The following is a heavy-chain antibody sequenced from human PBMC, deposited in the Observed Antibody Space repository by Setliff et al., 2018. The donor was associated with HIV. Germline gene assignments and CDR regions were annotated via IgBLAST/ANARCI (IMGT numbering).Heavy chain of an antibody. Sequence: SETLSLTCSVSGGSISSGGYSWSWIRQPPGKGLEWIGYIFDSGTTKYNPSVTSRVTISVDASKNQFSLKLSSVTAADTAVYYCASHQHNFTGYYYYYYYMAVWGRGTMVTVSS. CDR2: IFDSGTT. J-gene: IGHJ6*03. CDR3: ASHQHNFTGYYYYYYYMAV. V-gene: IGHV4-61*08. D-gene: IGHD3-9*01. CDR1: GGSISSGGYS.